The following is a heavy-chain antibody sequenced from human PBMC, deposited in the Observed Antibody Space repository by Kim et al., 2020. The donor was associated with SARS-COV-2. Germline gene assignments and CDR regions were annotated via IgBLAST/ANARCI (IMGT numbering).Heavy chain of an antibody. CDR3: ARGDYDFWSGAPGGMDV. J-gene: IGHJ6*02. CDR1: GFTFSSYG. Sequence: GGSLRLSCAASGFTFSSYGMHWVRQAPGKGLEWVAVIWYDGSNKYYADSVKGRFTISRDNSKNTLYLQMNSLRAEDTAVYYCARGDYDFWSGAPGGMDVWGQGTTVTVSS. CDR2: IWYDGSNK. V-gene: IGHV3-33*01. D-gene: IGHD3-3*01.